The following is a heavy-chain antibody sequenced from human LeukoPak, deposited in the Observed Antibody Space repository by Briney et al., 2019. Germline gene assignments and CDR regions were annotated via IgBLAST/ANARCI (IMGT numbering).Heavy chain of an antibody. V-gene: IGHV4-39*07. D-gene: IGHD3-10*01. CDR2: IYYSGST. J-gene: IGHJ5*02. CDR1: VGSPSSSTPC. Sequence: SETLSLTCTLSVGSPSSSTPCWGWIRQPPGRGLEWIGRIYYSGSTYSNPPLKSRVPISEDTPKTHFSLKLSSVTAADTAVYYCERGRGEGRGISMVRGVRAPSYNWFDPWGHGTLVTVSS. CDR3: ERGRGEGRGISMVRGVRAPSYNWFDP.